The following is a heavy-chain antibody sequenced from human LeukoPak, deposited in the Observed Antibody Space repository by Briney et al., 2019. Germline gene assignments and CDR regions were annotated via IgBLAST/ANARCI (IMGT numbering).Heavy chain of an antibody. V-gene: IGHV3-74*01. Sequence: GGSLRLSCAASGSTLSSSWMHWVRQVPGRGLVWVSRISSGGGSRDYADSVKGRSTISRDNAKTTLYLQMNSLRPEDTAVYYCARDSGTQGPYYYGLDVWGQGTTVTVSS. CDR3: ARDSGTQGPYYYGLDV. CDR2: ISSGGGSR. CDR1: GSTLSSSW. D-gene: IGHD1-7*01. J-gene: IGHJ6*02.